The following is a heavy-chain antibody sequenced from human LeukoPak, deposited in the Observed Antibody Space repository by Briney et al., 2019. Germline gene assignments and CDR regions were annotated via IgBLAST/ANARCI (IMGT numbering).Heavy chain of an antibody. CDR2: ISGSGGST. J-gene: IGHJ4*02. V-gene: IGHV3-23*01. CDR3: AKADSVGATTLFDY. Sequence: GGSLRLSCAASGFIFNTYGMHWVRQAPGKGLEWVSAISGSGGSTYYADSVKGRFTISRDNSKNTLYLQMNSLRAEDTAVYYCAKADSVGATTLFDYWGQGTLVTVSS. D-gene: IGHD1-26*01. CDR1: GFIFNTYG.